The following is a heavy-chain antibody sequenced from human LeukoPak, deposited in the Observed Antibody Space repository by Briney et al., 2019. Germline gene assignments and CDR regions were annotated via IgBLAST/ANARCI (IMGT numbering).Heavy chain of an antibody. CDR1: GYSISSGYD. CDR3: DGIRGTLFYFDY. V-gene: IGHV4-38-2*01. Sequence: MTSETLSLTCAVSGYSISSGYDWGWIRQPPGKGLEWIGSIYHSGSTYYNPSVKSRVTMSVDTSKNQFALKLSSVTAADTVVYYCDGIRGTLFYFDYWGQGTLVTGSS. CDR2: IYHSGST. J-gene: IGHJ4*02. D-gene: IGHD2/OR15-2a*01.